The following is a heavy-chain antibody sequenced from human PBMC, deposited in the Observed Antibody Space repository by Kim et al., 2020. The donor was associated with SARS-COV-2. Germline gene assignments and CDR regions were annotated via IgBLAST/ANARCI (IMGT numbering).Heavy chain of an antibody. D-gene: IGHD3-22*01. Sequence: YAQKLQGRVTMTTDTSTSTAYMELRSLRSDDTAVYYCARGSSGYYDNFDYWGQGTLVTVSS. V-gene: IGHV1-18*01. J-gene: IGHJ4*02. CDR3: ARGSSGYYDNFDY.